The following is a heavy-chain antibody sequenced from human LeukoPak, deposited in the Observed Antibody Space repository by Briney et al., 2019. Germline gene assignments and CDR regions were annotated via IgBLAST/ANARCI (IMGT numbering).Heavy chain of an antibody. CDR1: GFTFSSYW. J-gene: IGHJ4*02. V-gene: IGHV3-74*01. CDR3: AKDLTTVTTQGDY. Sequence: GGSLRLSCAASGFTFSSYWMHWVRQAPGKGLVWVSRINSDGGSTSYADSVKGRFTISRDNSKNTLYLQMNSLRAEDTAVYYCAKDLTTVTTQGDYWGQGTLVTVSS. D-gene: IGHD4-17*01. CDR2: INSDGGST.